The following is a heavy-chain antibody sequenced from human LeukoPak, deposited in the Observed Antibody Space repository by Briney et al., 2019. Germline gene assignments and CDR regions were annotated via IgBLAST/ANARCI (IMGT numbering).Heavy chain of an antibody. V-gene: IGHV3-23*01. D-gene: IGHD3-22*01. Sequence: PGGSLRLSCAASGFTFSSYGMSWVRQAPGKGLEWVSGISGSGGSTYYADSVKGRFTISRDNSKNTLYLQMNSLRAEDTAVYYCAKWDTYYDSSGYYFYWGQGTLVTVSS. CDR1: GFTFSSYG. J-gene: IGHJ4*02. CDR2: ISGSGGST. CDR3: AKWDTYYDSSGYYFY.